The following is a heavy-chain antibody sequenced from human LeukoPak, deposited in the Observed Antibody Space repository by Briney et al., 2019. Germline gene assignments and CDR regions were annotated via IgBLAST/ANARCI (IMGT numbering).Heavy chain of an antibody. V-gene: IGHV3-21*01. D-gene: IGHD5-18*01. Sequence: GGSLRLSCAASGFTFSSYAMSWVRQAPGKGLEWVSSISSSSSYIYYADSVKGRFTISRDNAKNSLYLQMNSLRAEDTAVYYCARVSGVQLWFNYYYMDVWGKGTTVTVSS. J-gene: IGHJ6*03. CDR2: ISSSSSYI. CDR1: GFTFSSYA. CDR3: ARVSGVQLWFNYYYMDV.